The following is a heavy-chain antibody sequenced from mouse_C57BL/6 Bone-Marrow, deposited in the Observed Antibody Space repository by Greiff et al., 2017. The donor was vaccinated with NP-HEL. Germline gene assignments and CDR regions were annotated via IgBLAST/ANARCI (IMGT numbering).Heavy chain of an antibody. CDR1: GFTFSSYA. CDR3: ARDGEDYYGSHFDY. V-gene: IGHV5-4*01. D-gene: IGHD1-1*01. Sequence: VHLVESGGGLVKPGGSLKLSCAASGFTFSSYAMSWVRQTPEKRLEWVATISDGGSYTYYPDNVKGRFTISSVNAQNNLYLQMSHLKSEDTSRYYWARDGEDYYGSHFDYWGQGTTLTVTS. J-gene: IGHJ2*01. CDR2: ISDGGSYT.